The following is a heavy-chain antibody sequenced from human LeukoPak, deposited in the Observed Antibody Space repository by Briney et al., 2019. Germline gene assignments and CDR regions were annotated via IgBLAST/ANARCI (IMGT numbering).Heavy chain of an antibody. CDR1: GGSISSYY. D-gene: IGHD5-12*01. CDR2: FYYSGTS. CDR3: ARAFSGYEQFDF. J-gene: IGHJ4*02. Sequence: SETLSLTCSVSGGSISSYYWSWIRQPPGKGLEWIGYFYYSGTSNYNPSLKSRVTISVDTSKNQLSLKLGSVTAADTAVYYCARAFSGYEQFDFWGQGTLVTVSS. V-gene: IGHV4-59*08.